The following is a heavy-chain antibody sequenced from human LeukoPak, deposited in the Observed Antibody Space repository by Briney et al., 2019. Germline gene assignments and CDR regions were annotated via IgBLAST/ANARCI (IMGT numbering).Heavy chain of an antibody. CDR2: IIPIFGTA. V-gene: IGHV1-69*06. Sequence: SVKVSCKASGGTFSSYAISWVRQAPGQGLEWMGGIIPIFGTANYAQKFQGRVTITADKSTSTTYMELSSLRAEDTAVYYCAKDLNSGGYDPSSGWYLALSGMDVWGQGTTVTVSS. CDR1: GGTFSSYA. CDR3: AKDLNSGGYDPSSGWYLALSGMDV. J-gene: IGHJ6*02. D-gene: IGHD6-19*01.